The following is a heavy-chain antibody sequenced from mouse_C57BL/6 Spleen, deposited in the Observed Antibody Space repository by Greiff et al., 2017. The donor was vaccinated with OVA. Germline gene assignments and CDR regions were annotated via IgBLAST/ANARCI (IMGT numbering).Heavy chain of an antibody. CDR3: ARELITTVGGRYFDV. J-gene: IGHJ1*03. V-gene: IGHV3-6*01. Sequence: VQLKESGPGLVKPSQSLSLTCSVTGYSITSGYYWNWIRQFPGNKLEWMGYISYDGSNNYNPSLKNRISITRDTSKNQFFLKLNSVTTEDTATYYCARELITTVGGRYFDVWGTGTTVTVSS. CDR1: GYSITSGYY. CDR2: ISYDGSN. D-gene: IGHD1-1*01.